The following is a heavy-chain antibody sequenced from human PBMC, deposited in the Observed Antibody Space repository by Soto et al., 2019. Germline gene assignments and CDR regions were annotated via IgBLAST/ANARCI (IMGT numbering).Heavy chain of an antibody. J-gene: IGHJ4*02. V-gene: IGHV4-39*01. CDR3: ARQGGNKFDY. CDR2: MHYSGET. D-gene: IGHD3-16*01. CDR1: GDSIRSDHYY. Sequence: QLQLQESGPGLVQPSETLSLTCTVSGDSIRSDHYYWAWIRQPPGKGLEWIGNMHYSGETYQNPSLKSRVTIFVDTSKSQVSLKLTSVTAADTAIYYCARQGGNKFDYWGQGTLVTVSS.